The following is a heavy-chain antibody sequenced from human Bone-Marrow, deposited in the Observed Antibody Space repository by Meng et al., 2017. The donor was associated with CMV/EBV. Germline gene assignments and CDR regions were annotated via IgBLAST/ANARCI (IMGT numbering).Heavy chain of an antibody. Sequence: ASVKVSCKASGYTFTSYGISWVRQAPGQGLEWMGWISAYNGNTNYAQKLQGRVTMTTDTSTSKAYMELRSLRSDDTAVYYCARAPYSSSSGGEYGMDVWGQGTTVTVSS. CDR2: ISAYNGNT. D-gene: IGHD6-6*01. J-gene: IGHJ6*02. CDR1: GYTFTSYG. CDR3: ARAPYSSSSGGEYGMDV. V-gene: IGHV1-18*01.